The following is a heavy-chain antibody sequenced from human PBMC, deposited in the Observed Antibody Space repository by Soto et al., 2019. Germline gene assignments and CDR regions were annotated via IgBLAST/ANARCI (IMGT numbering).Heavy chain of an antibody. Sequence: PGGSLRLSCTSSVCTFASNAMGCVRHSPGKGLEWVAALTDGGDSAYYSDSVMGRFTISRDNSKNVLYLHLITVRVEDTAVYYCAKDGPYSSRSTYYFDSWGQGTRVT. D-gene: IGHD4-4*01. CDR3: AKDGPYSSRSTYYFDS. V-gene: IGHV3-23*01. J-gene: IGHJ4*02. CDR1: VCTFASNA. CDR2: LTDGGDSA.